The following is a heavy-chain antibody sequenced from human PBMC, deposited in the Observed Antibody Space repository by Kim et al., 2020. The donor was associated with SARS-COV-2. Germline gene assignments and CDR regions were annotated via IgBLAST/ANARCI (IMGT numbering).Heavy chain of an antibody. CDR2: ISYDGSNK. V-gene: IGHV3-30*18. CDR1: GFTFSSYG. D-gene: IGHD2-21*02. Sequence: GGSLRLSCAASGFTFSSYGMHWVRQAPGKGLEWVAVISYDGSNKYYADSVKGRFTISRDNSKNTLYLQMNSLRAEDTAVYYCAKDRAYCGGDCQRGLDYWGQGTLVTVSS. J-gene: IGHJ4*02. CDR3: AKDRAYCGGDCQRGLDY.